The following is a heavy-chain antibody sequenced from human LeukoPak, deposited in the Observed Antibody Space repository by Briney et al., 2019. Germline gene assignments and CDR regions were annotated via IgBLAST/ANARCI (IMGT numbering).Heavy chain of an antibody. CDR3: ARSIAVAGSPYFDY. V-gene: IGHV3-7*01. CDR2: IKQDGSEK. CDR1: GFIFSSYW. J-gene: IGHJ4*02. D-gene: IGHD6-19*01. Sequence: GGSLRLSCAASGFIFSSYWISWVRQAPGKGLEWVANIKQDGSEKYYVDSVKGRFTISRDNAKNSLYLQMNSLRAEDTAVYYCARSIAVAGSPYFDYWGQGTLVTVSS.